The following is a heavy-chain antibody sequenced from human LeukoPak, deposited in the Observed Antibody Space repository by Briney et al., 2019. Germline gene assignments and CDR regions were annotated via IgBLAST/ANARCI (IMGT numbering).Heavy chain of an antibody. J-gene: IGHJ4*02. Sequence: SGTLSLTCAVSGGSINNNDWWNWWSWVRQPPGKGLEWIGEIFHSGSSNYNPSLKSRVTISVDKSKNQFSLKLSSVTAADTAVYYCASGTIAVAGIFDYWGQGILVTVSS. CDR2: IFHSGSS. V-gene: IGHV4-4*02. CDR1: GGSINNNDWWNW. CDR3: ASGTIAVAGIFDY. D-gene: IGHD6-19*01.